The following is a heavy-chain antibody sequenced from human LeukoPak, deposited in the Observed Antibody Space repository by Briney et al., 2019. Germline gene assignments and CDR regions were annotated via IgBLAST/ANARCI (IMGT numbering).Heavy chain of an antibody. CDR2: IIPIFGTA. V-gene: IGHV1-69*05. CDR3: ARDDSWSSSDYYYMDV. J-gene: IGHJ6*03. CDR1: GGTFSSYA. Sequence: SPVKVSCKASGGTFSSYAISWVRQAPGQGLEWMGGIIPIFGTANYAQKFQGRVTITTDESTSTAYMDLSSLRSEDTAVYYCARDDSWSSSDYYYMDVWGKGTTVTVSS. D-gene: IGHD6-6*01.